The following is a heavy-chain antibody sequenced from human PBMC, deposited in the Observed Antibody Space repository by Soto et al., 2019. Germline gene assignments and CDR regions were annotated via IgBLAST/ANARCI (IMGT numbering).Heavy chain of an antibody. J-gene: IGHJ4*02. V-gene: IGHV3-23*01. D-gene: IGHD3-10*01. CDR3: AKDGLGFGELPYSDY. CDR2: ISGSGGST. CDR1: GFTFSSYA. Sequence: EVQLLESGGGLIQPGGSLRLSCAASGFTFSSYAMSWGRQAPGKGLEWVSAISGSGGSTYYADSVKGRFTISRDNSKNTLYLQMNSLRAEDTAVYFCAKDGLGFGELPYSDYWGQGTLVTVSS.